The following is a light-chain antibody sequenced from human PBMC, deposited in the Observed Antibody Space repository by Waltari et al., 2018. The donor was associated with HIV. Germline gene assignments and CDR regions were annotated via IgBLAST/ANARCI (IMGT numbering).Light chain of an antibody. CDR3: QQYGSSVFT. Sequence: EIVLTQSPVTLSLSPGERATLSCRASQSVSSSYLAWYQQKPGQPPRLLIYDASSRATGIPDRFSGSGSGTDFTLTISRLEPEDFAVYYCQQYGSSVFTFGPGTKVDIK. CDR1: QSVSSSY. CDR2: DAS. J-gene: IGKJ3*01. V-gene: IGKV3-20*01.